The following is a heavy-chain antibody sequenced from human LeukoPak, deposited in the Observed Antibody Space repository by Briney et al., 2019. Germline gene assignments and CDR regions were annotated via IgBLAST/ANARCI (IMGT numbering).Heavy chain of an antibody. Sequence: GGSLTLFCAPSGFTFSTYCMKWARHPPGKGPEWVSRTTGSSSTIAYAASVKSRITLSRDNGTTSQYMPMKSMTAEDTAVYYCAIGQDNGLTYWGEGTLVSASS. CDR1: GFTFSTYC. CDR2: TTGSSSTI. J-gene: IGHJ4*02. CDR3: AIGQDNGLTY. V-gene: IGHV3-48*01. D-gene: IGHD4-17*01.